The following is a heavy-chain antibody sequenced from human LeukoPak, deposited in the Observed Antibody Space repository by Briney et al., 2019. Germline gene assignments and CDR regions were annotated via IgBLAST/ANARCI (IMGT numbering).Heavy chain of an antibody. J-gene: IGHJ3*02. CDR1: GYTFTSYY. CDR3: ARAGRNYYDSSGYYSADAFDI. D-gene: IGHD3-22*01. Sequence: ASVKVSCKASGYTFTSYYMHWVRQAPGQGLEWMGIINPSGGSTSYAQKFQGRVTMTRDMSTSTVYMEPSSLRSEDTAVYYCARAGRNYYDSSGYYSADAFDIWGQGTMVTVSS. CDR2: INPSGGST. V-gene: IGHV1-46*01.